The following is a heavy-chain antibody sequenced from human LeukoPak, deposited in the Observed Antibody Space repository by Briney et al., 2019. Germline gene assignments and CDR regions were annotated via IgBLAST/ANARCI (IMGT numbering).Heavy chain of an antibody. CDR3: ARSGYSSGWYTF. CDR2: INPNSGGT. CDR1: GYTFTGYY. D-gene: IGHD6-19*01. J-gene: IGHJ4*02. Sequence: APVKVSCKASGYTFTGYYMHWVRQAPGQGLEWMGWINPNSGGTNYAQKFQGRVTMTRDTSISTAYMELSRLRSDDTAVYYCARSGYSSGWYTFWGQGTLVTVSS. V-gene: IGHV1-2*02.